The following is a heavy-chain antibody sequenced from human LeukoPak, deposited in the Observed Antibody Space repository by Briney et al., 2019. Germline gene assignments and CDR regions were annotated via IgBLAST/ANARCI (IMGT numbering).Heavy chain of an antibody. D-gene: IGHD3-22*01. CDR2: IIPIFGTA. J-gene: IGHJ3*02. CDR1: GGTFSSYA. Sequence: SVKVSCKASGGTFSSYAISWVRQAPGQGLEWMGGIIPIFGTANYAQKFQGRVTITADESTSTAYMELSSLRSEDTAVYYCARSPTNSYDSSGYYPSDAFDIWGQGTMVTVSS. CDR3: ARSPTNSYDSSGYYPSDAFDI. V-gene: IGHV1-69*01.